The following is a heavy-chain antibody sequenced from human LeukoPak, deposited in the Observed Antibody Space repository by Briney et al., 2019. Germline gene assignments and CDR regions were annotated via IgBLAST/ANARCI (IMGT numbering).Heavy chain of an antibody. CDR2: IYYSGST. V-gene: IGHV4-59*01. CDR1: GGSISSYC. J-gene: IGHJ5*02. Sequence: SETLSVNCTVSGGSISSYCWSWIRQPPGEGPEWIGYIYYSGSTNYNPSLKSRVTISVDTSKNQFSLKLSSVTAADTAVYYCARGENRFDPWGQGTLVTVSS. CDR3: ARGENRFDP.